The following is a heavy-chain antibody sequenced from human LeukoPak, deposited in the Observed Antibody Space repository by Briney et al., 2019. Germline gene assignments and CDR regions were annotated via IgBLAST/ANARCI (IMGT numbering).Heavy chain of an antibody. D-gene: IGHD3-10*02. CDR1: GFTFSIYA. Sequence: GGSLRLSCAASGFTFSIYAMSWVRQAPGKGLEWVSAISGSGGITYYADSVKGRFTISRDNSKNTLYLQMNSLRAEDTAVYYCAELGITMIGGVWGKGTTVTISS. J-gene: IGHJ6*04. CDR2: ISGSGGIT. V-gene: IGHV3-23*01. CDR3: AELGITMIGGV.